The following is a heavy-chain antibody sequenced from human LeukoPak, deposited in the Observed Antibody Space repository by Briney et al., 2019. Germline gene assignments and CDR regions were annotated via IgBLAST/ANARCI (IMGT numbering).Heavy chain of an antibody. D-gene: IGHD2-2*01. J-gene: IGHJ4*02. CDR3: ARGPTYQPIDF. Sequence: PSETLSLTGAVYGGSFSGYYWSWIRKPPGKGLEWIGEINHSGSTNYNPSLKSRVTISVDTSKNQFSLKLSSVTAADTAVYYCARGPTYQPIDFWGQGTLVTVSS. CDR1: GGSFSGYY. V-gene: IGHV4-34*01. CDR2: INHSGST.